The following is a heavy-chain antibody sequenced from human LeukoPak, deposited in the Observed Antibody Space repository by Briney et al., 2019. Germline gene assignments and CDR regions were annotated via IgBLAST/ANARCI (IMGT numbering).Heavy chain of an antibody. D-gene: IGHD5-24*01. J-gene: IGHJ4*02. V-gene: IGHV4-59*01. CDR2: IYYSGST. CDR3: ALRRDGFLSFEY. CDR1: GGSISSYY. Sequence: SETLSLTCTVSGGSISSYYWSWIRQPPGKGLEWIGYIYYSGSTNYNPSLKSRVTISVDTSKNQFSLKLSSVTAADTAVYYCALRRDGFLSFEYWGQGTLVTVSS.